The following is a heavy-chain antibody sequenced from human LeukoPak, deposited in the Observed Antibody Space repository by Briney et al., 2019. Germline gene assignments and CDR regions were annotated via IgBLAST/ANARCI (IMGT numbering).Heavy chain of an antibody. CDR2: IKNKANSYFT. CDR1: GSTFSDHY. Sequence: GGSLRLSCAASGSTFSDHYMDWVRQAPGKGLEWVGHIKNKANSYFTEYAASVKGRFTISRDDSKNSLFLQMNSLKTDDTAVYYCARFRGFYYGLDLWGQGTTVIVS. J-gene: IGHJ6*02. V-gene: IGHV3-72*01. CDR3: ARFRGFYYGLDL. D-gene: IGHD3-10*01.